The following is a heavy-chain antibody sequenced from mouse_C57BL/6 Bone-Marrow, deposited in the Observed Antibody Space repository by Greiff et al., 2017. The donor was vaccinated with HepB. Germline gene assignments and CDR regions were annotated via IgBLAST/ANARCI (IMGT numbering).Heavy chain of an antibody. CDR1: GYTFTSYW. Sequence: QVQLKQPGAELVKPGASVKLSCKASGYTFTSYWMHWVKQRPGRGLEWIGRIDPNSGGTKYNEKFKSKATLTVDKPSSTAYMQLSSLTSEDSAVYYCARLKVWDYGSRGYYFDYWGQGTTLTVSS. J-gene: IGHJ2*01. D-gene: IGHD1-1*01. CDR2: IDPNSGGT. V-gene: IGHV1-72*01. CDR3: ARLKVWDYGSRGYYFDY.